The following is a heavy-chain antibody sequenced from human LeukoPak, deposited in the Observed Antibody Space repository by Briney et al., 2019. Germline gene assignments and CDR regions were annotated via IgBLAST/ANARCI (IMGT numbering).Heavy chain of an antibody. CDR1: GFTFSSYE. J-gene: IGHJ6*02. CDR3: ARIFYQYGLDV. Sequence: GGSLRLSCAASGFTFSSYEMNWVRQAPGKGLEWVSYISSSDNTIYYADSVKGRFTISRDNAKNSLYLQMNSLRAEDTALYYCARIFYQYGLDVWGQGTTVTVSS. CDR2: ISSSDNTI. V-gene: IGHV3-48*03.